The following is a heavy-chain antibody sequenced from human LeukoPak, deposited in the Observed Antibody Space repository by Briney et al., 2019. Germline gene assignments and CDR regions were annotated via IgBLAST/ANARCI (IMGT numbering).Heavy chain of an antibody. CDR1: GFTFDDYA. D-gene: IGHD1-7*01. CDR3: ARGGRLELLVGYFDY. J-gene: IGHJ4*02. Sequence: GRSLRLSCAASGFTFDDYAMHWVRQAPGKGLEWVSGISWNSGSIGYADSVKGRFTISRDNAKNSLYLQMNSLRAEDTALYYCARGGRLELLVGYFDYWGQGTLVTVSS. V-gene: IGHV3-9*01. CDR2: ISWNSGSI.